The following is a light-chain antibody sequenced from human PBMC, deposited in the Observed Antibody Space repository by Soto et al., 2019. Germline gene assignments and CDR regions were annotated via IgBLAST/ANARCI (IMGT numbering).Light chain of an antibody. CDR2: GAS. V-gene: IGKV3-20*01. J-gene: IGKJ1*01. CDR3: QQYGSSPPWP. Sequence: EIVLTQSPGTLSLSPGERSTLSCRASQSVRSSFLAWYQQKPGQAPRLLFYGASNRATGIPDRFSGSGSGTDFTLTISRLEPEDFAVYYCQQYGSSPPWPFGQGTKVDIK. CDR1: QSVRSSF.